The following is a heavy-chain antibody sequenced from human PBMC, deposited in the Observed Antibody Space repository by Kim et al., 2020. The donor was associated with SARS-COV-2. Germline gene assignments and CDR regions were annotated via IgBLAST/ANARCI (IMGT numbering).Heavy chain of an antibody. Sequence: PGGSLRLSCSASGFIFSNFAMNWVRQAPGKGLEWVSSISGSARNMYYADSVRGRFTISRDNSKNMVHLQMSSLRAEDTAVYYCAKGNYFDSGTYYSYSYYFGLDVWGQGTTVTVSS. D-gene: IGHD3-22*01. CDR3: AKGNYFDSGTYYSYSYYFGLDV. V-gene: IGHV3-23*01. CDR2: ISGSARNM. CDR1: GFIFSNFA. J-gene: IGHJ6*02.